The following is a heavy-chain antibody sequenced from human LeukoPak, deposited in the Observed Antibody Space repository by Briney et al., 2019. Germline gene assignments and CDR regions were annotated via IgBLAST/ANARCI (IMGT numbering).Heavy chain of an antibody. J-gene: IGHJ4*02. D-gene: IGHD2-2*01. CDR3: ARAPGYCSSTSCPGLDY. V-gene: IGHV3-66*02. CDR1: GFTVSSNY. CDR2: IYSGGST. Sequence: GGSLRLSCAASGFTVSSNYMSWVRQAPGKGLEWVSVIYSGGSTYYADSVKGRFTISRDNSENTLYLQMNSLRAEDTAVYYCARAPGYCSSTSCPGLDYWGQETLVTVSS.